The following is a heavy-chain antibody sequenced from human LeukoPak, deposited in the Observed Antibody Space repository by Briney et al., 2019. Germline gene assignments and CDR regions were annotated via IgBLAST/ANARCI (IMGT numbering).Heavy chain of an antibody. Sequence: PGGSLRLSCAASGFTFSNAWMSWVRQAPGKGLEWVSHMSGSSSYTNYADSVKGRFTISRDNAKNSLYLQMNSLRAEDTAVYYCARGARQLYYDSSGYYVDYWGQGTLDTVSS. CDR2: MSGSSSYT. J-gene: IGHJ4*02. CDR3: ARGARQLYYDSSGYYVDY. CDR1: GFTFSNAW. V-gene: IGHV3-11*05. D-gene: IGHD3-22*01.